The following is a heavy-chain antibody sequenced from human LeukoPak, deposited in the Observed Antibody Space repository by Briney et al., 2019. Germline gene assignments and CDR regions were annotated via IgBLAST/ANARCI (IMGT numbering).Heavy chain of an antibody. Sequence: GGSLRLSCAASGFTFSSYSMKRVRQAPGKGLEWVSSISSSSSYIYYADSVKGRFTISRDNAKNSLYLQMNSLRAEDTAVYYCARDPRYCSSTSCYRAFDYWGQGTLVTVSS. D-gene: IGHD2-2*01. V-gene: IGHV3-21*01. J-gene: IGHJ4*02. CDR3: ARDPRYCSSTSCYRAFDY. CDR2: ISSSSSYI. CDR1: GFTFSSYS.